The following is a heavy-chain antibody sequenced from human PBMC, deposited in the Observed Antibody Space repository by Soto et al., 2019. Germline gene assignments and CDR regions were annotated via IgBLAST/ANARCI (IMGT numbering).Heavy chain of an antibody. V-gene: IGHV3-21*06. J-gene: IGHJ4*02. CDR2: ISSTTNYI. CDR1: GFIFTRYS. Sequence: GGSLRLSCAASGFIFTRYSMNWVRQAPGKGLEWVSSISSTTNYIYYGDSMKGRFTISRDNAKNSLYLEMNSLRAEDTAVYYCARESEDLTSNFDYWCQGPLVTVSS. CDR3: ARESEDLTSNFDY.